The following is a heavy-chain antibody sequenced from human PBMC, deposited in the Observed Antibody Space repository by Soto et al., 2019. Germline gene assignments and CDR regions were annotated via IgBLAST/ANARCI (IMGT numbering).Heavy chain of an antibody. J-gene: IGHJ5*02. CDR1: GYSISSGYY. V-gene: IGHV4-38-2*01. Sequence: PSETLSLTCAVSGYSISSGYYWGWIRQPPGKGLEWIGSVHYSGSTYYNPSLKSRVTISIDTSKNQISLKLTSVTAADTAVYYCARVDNIVAVKWFDPWGQGTLVTVSP. CDR3: ARVDNIVAVKWFDP. CDR2: VHYSGST. D-gene: IGHD6-13*01.